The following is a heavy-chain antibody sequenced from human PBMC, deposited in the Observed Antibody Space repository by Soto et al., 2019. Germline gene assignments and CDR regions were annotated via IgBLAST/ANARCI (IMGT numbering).Heavy chain of an antibody. D-gene: IGHD3-10*01. CDR1: GFTFSSYG. Sequence: GGSLRLSCAASGFTFSSYGMHWVRQAPGKGLEWVAVIWYDGSNKYYADSVKGRFTISRDNSKNTLYLQMNSLRAEDTAVYYCARDGAYYGSGSKSRYYSYYYMDVWGKGTTVTVSS. V-gene: IGHV3-33*01. J-gene: IGHJ6*03. CDR2: IWYDGSNK. CDR3: ARDGAYYGSGSKSRYYSYYYMDV.